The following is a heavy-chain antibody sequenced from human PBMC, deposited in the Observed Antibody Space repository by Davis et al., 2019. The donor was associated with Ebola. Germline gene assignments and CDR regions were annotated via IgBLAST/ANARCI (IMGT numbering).Heavy chain of an antibody. J-gene: IGHJ4*02. CDR1: GFTFSSYA. D-gene: IGHD5-18*01. CDR3: ARDRGRQLWFGY. V-gene: IGHV3-23*01. CDR2: ISGSGGST. Sequence: GGSLRLSGAASGFTFSSYAMSWVRKVPGKGLEWVSAISGSGGSTYYADSVKGRFTISRDNAKNSLYLQMNSLRAEDTAVYYCARDRGRQLWFGYWGQGTLVTVSS.